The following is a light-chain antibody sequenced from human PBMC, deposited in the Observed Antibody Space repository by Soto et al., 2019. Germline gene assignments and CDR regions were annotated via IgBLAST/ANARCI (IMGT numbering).Light chain of an antibody. V-gene: IGKV3-20*01. CDR1: QSVSSSY. J-gene: IGKJ4*01. CDR3: QQYGSSPLLT. CDR2: GAS. Sequence: EIVLTQSPGTLSLSPGERATLSCRASQSVSSSYLAWYQQKPGQAPRLLIYGASSRATGIPDRFSGSGSGTDFTLPISRLEPEDFAVYYCQQYGSSPLLTFGGGTKVDI.